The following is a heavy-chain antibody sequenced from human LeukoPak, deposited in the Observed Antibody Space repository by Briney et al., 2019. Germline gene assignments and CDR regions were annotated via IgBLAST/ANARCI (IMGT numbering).Heavy chain of an antibody. D-gene: IGHD2-15*01. V-gene: IGHV3-48*01. CDR3: AREADIVVVVAASSASFGDY. J-gene: IGHJ4*02. Sequence: PGGSLRLSCAASGFTFSSYEMNWVRQAPGKGLEWVSYISSSSSTIYYADSVKGRFTISRDNAKNSLYLQMNSLRAEDTAVYYCAREADIVVVVAASSASFGDYWGQGTLVTVSS. CDR1: GFTFSSYE. CDR2: ISSSSSTI.